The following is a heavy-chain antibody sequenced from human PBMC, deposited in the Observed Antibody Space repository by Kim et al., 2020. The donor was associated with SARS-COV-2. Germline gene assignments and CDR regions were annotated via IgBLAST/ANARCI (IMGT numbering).Heavy chain of an antibody. J-gene: IGHJ5*02. Sequence: GGSLRLSCAASGFTFSSYAMSWVRQAPGKGLEWVSAISGSGGSTYYADSVKGRFTISRDNSKNTLYLQMNSLRAEDTAVYYCAKLDGSGSFHAPHWFDPWGQGTLVTVSS. CDR3: AKLDGSGSFHAPHWFDP. V-gene: IGHV3-23*01. CDR1: GFTFSSYA. D-gene: IGHD3-10*01. CDR2: ISGSGGST.